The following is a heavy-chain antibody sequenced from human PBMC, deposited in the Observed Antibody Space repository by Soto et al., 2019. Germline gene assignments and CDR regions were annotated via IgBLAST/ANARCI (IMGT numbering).Heavy chain of an antibody. J-gene: IGHJ3*02. V-gene: IGHV1-69*02. D-gene: IGHD4-17*01. CDR3: QSGGDYVADAFDI. CDR1: GYTFSSYT. CDR2: IIPILGIA. Sequence: ASVKVSCKASGYTFSSYTISWVRQAPGQGLEWMGRIIPILGIANYAQKFQGRVTITADKSTSTAYMELSSLRSEDTAVYYCQSGGDYVADAFDIWGQGTMVTVSS.